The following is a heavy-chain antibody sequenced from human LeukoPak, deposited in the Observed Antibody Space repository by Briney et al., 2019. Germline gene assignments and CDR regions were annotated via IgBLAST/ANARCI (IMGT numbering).Heavy chain of an antibody. CDR2: IIGGGGAT. CDR1: GFTFSNYA. J-gene: IGHJ6*03. Sequence: GGSLRLSFAASGFTFSNYAMSWVRRAPGKGPEWVSFIIGGGGATYYADSVRGRFTISRDNSKNTLYLQMDTLRAEDTALYYCAKGGGTSSSYYMDVWGKGTPVTVSS. D-gene: IGHD2-15*01. V-gene: IGHV3-23*01. CDR3: AKGGGTSSSYYMDV.